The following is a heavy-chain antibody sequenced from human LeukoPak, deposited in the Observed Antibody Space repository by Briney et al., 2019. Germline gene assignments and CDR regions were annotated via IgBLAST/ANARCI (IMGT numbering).Heavy chain of an antibody. V-gene: IGHV3-33*01. D-gene: IGHD3-22*01. CDR1: RFTLSSYG. CDR3: TRGNYESSGYPDY. J-gene: IGHJ4*02. CDR2: IWYDGSNK. Sequence: PGRSLRLSCAASRFTLSSYGMHWVRQAPGKGLEWVAVIWYDGSNKYYADSVKGRFTISRDNSKNTLYLQMNSLRAEDTAVYYCTRGNYESSGYPDYWGQGTLVTVSS.